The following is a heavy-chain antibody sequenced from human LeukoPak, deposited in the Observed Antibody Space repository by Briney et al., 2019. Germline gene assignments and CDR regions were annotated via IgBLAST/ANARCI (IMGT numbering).Heavy chain of an antibody. CDR3: ARGGVVTRYFDY. V-gene: IGHV3-53*01. Sequence: GGSLRLSCAASGFTVSSNYMSWVRQAPGKGLECVSVIYSGANTYYADSVKGRFIISRDTSKDTLYLQMNSLRTEDTAVYYCARGGVVTRYFDYWGQGALVSVSS. CDR2: IYSGANT. D-gene: IGHD3-3*01. J-gene: IGHJ4*02. CDR1: GFTVSSNY.